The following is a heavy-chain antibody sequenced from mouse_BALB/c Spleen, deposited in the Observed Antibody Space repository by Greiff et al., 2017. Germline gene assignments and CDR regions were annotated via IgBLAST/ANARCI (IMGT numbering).Heavy chain of an antibody. CDR2: ISDGGSYT. CDR3: ARDKDYGYDYYAMDY. Sequence: EVKLMESGGGLVKRGGSLKLSCAASGFTFSDYYMYWVRQTPEKRLEWVATISDGGSYTYYPDSVKGRFTISRDNAKNNLYLQMSSLKSEDTAMYYCARDKDYGYDYYAMDYWGQGTSVTVSS. V-gene: IGHV5-4*02. D-gene: IGHD1-2*01. J-gene: IGHJ4*01. CDR1: GFTFSDYY.